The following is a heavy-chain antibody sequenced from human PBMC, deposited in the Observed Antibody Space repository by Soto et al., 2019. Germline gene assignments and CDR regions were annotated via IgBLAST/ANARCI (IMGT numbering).Heavy chain of an antibody. CDR1: GYSFVHYG. Sequence: QVLLVQSGAEVKEPGASVKVSCKASGYSFVHYGISWVRQAPGRGLEWKGWIRPNKGSTNYAQKVQGRVTMTTDTSTSTAYMEGRSPTSDDTAMYYCARGGDCSGDSCYSHWGQGTLVTVSS. J-gene: IGHJ4*02. CDR3: ARGGDCSGDSCYSH. D-gene: IGHD2-15*01. CDR2: IRPNKGST. V-gene: IGHV1-18*01.